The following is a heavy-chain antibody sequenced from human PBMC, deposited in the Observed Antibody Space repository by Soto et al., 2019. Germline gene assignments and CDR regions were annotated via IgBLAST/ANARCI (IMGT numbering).Heavy chain of an antibody. CDR1: GYGFTSYW. V-gene: IGHV5-10-1*01. Sequence: PGESLKISCKGSGYGFTSYWISWVRQMPGKGLEWMGRIDPSDSYTNYSPSFQGHVTISADKSISTAYLQWSSLKASDTAMYYCARDAFVYYGMDVWGQGTTVTVSS. J-gene: IGHJ6*02. D-gene: IGHD3-10*01. CDR2: IDPSDSYT. CDR3: ARDAFVYYGMDV.